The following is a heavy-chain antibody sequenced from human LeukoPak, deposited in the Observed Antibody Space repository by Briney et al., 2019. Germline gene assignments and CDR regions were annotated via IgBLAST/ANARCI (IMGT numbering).Heavy chain of an antibody. Sequence: SETLSLTCAVYGGSFSGYYWSWIRQPPGKGLEWIGEINHSGSTNYNPSLKSRVTMSVDTSKNQFSLKLSSVTAADTAVYYCARLHYGRPYYYYYYGMDVWGQGTTVTVSS. J-gene: IGHJ6*02. D-gene: IGHD3-10*01. CDR1: GGSFSGYY. CDR2: INHSGST. V-gene: IGHV4-34*01. CDR3: ARLHYGRPYYYYYYGMDV.